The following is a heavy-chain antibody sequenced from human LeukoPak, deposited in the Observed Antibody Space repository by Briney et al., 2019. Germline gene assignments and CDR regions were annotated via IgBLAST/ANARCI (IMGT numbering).Heavy chain of an antibody. J-gene: IGHJ6*02. CDR2: IIPIFGTA. D-gene: IGHD3-22*01. V-gene: IGHV1-69*13. CDR1: GYTFTSYG. CDR3: AIDSSGLPYYYYGMDV. Sequence: SVKVSCKASGYTFTSYGISWVRQAPGQGLEWMGGIIPIFGTANYAQKFQGRVTITADESTSTAYMELSSLRSEDTAVCYCAIDSSGLPYYYYGMDVWGQGTTVTVSS.